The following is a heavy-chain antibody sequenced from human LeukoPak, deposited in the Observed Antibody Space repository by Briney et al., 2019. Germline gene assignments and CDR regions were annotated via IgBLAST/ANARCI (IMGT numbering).Heavy chain of an antibody. CDR2: INHSGST. V-gene: IGHV4-34*01. Sequence: SETLSLTCAVYGGSFSGYYWSWIRQPAGNGLEWIGEINHSGSTNYNPSLKSRVTISVDTSKNQFSLKLSSVTAADTAVYYCASHNWNYLIEGDYWGQGTLVTVSS. CDR3: ASHNWNYLIEGDY. D-gene: IGHD1-7*01. J-gene: IGHJ4*02. CDR1: GGSFSGYY.